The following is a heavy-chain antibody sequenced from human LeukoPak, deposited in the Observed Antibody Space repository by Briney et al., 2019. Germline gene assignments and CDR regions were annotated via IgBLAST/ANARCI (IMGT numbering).Heavy chain of an antibody. D-gene: IGHD3-16*01. CDR1: GGSISNYY. Sequence: SETLSLTCTVSGGSISNYYWSWIPQPAGKGLEWIGRIYGSGMTNYNPSLKSRVTMSLDKSKNQFSLKLNSVTAADTAVYYCTRGWDSSGEGYWGQGTLVTVSS. CDR2: IYGSGMT. V-gene: IGHV4-4*07. J-gene: IGHJ4*02. CDR3: TRGWDSSGEGY.